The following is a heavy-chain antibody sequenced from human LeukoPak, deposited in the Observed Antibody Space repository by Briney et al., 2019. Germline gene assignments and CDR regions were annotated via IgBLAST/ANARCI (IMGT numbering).Heavy chain of an antibody. J-gene: IGHJ3*02. V-gene: IGHV3-53*01. Sequence: GGSLRLSCAASDFTVSSNYMSWVRQAPGKGLEWGSVIYSGGSTYYAGSVKGRFTISRDNSKNTLYLQMNSLRAEDTAVYYCATDSDSGSPHGAFDIWGQGTMVTVSS. CDR3: ATDSDSGSPHGAFDI. CDR2: IYSGGST. CDR1: DFTVSSNY. D-gene: IGHD1-26*01.